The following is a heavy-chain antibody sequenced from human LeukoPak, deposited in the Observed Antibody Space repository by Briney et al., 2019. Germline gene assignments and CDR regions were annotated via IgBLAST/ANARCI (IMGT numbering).Heavy chain of an antibody. CDR3: ARNSPAGDSSGPYRFDP. CDR1: GYTFTSYG. V-gene: IGHV1-18*01. Sequence: ASVKVSCKASGYTFTSYGISWVRQAPGQGLEWMGWISAYNGNTNYTQKLQGRVTMTTDTSTSTAYMELRSLRPDDTAVYYCARNSPAGDSSGPYRFDPWGQGTLVTVSS. D-gene: IGHD3-22*01. J-gene: IGHJ5*02. CDR2: ISAYNGNT.